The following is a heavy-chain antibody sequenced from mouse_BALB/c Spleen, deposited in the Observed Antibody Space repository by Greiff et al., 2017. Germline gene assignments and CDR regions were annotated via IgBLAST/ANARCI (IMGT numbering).Heavy chain of an antibody. CDR3: AGGGYYFDY. CDR2: ISYSGST. V-gene: IGHV3-2*02. D-gene: IGHD1-1*02. CDR1: GYSITGDYA. Sequence: DVKLQESGPGLVKPSQSLSLTCTVTGYSITGDYAWNWIRQFPGNKLEWMGYISYSGSTSYNPSLKSRISITRDTSKNQFFLQLNSVTTEDTATYYCAGGGYYFDYWGQGTTLTVSA. J-gene: IGHJ2*01.